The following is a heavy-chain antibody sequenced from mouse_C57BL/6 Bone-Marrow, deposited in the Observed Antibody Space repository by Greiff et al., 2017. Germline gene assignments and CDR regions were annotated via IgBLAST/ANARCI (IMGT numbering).Heavy chain of an antibody. J-gene: IGHJ1*03. Sequence: EVKVVESEGGLVQPGSSMKLSCTASGFTFSDYYMAWVRQVPEKGLEWVANINYDGSSTYYLDSLKSRFIISRDNAKNILYLQMSSLKSEDTATYYCARDHGNSNYPFDVWGTGTTVTVSS. D-gene: IGHD2-5*01. CDR3: ARDHGNSNYPFDV. CDR2: INYDGSST. CDR1: GFTFSDYY. V-gene: IGHV5-16*01.